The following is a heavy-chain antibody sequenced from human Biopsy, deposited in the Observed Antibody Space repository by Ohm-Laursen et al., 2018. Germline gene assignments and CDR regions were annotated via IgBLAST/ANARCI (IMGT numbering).Heavy chain of an antibody. CDR3: AREGGGLLPIRLTDF. D-gene: IGHD1-26*01. V-gene: IGHV4-34*01. J-gene: IGHJ4*02. CDR2: INHRGSS. Sequence: SQTLSLTCAVSGESFSDYYWSWIRQSPGKGLEWIGEINHRGSSSYSPSLQSRVTISVDASKDQFSLNMKSVTAADTAVYFCAREGGGLLPIRLTDFWGPGMMVTVSS. CDR1: GESFSDYY.